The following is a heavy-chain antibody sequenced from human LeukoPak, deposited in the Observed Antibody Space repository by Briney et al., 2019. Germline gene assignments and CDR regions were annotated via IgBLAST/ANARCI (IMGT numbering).Heavy chain of an antibody. D-gene: IGHD3-16*02. CDR1: GGSFSSGGYY. V-gene: IGHV4-34*01. CDR2: INHSGST. Sequence: SQTLSLTCTVSGGSFSSGGYYWSWIRQPPGKGLEWIGEINHSGSTNYNPSLKSRVTISVDTSKNQFSLKLSSVTAADTAVYYCARDLIYDYVWGSHRYAWFDPWGQGTLVTVSS. CDR3: ARDLIYDYVWGSHRYAWFDP. J-gene: IGHJ5*02.